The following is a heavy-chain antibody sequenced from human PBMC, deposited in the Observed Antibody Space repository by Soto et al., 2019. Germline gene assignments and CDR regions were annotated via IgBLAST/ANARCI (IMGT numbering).Heavy chain of an antibody. V-gene: IGHV4-31*03. Sequence: SETLSLTCTVSGGSITSGGYYWSWIRQYPGKGLEWIGYIYYSGNTYYNPSLKSRVTISVDTSKNQFSLQLSSLTAADTAVYYFAIGDRRGYCFGVFDDWGQGTLVTVSS. J-gene: IGHJ4*02. CDR3: AIGDRRGYCFGVFDD. CDR2: IYYSGNT. CDR1: GGSITSGGYY. D-gene: IGHD2-21*02.